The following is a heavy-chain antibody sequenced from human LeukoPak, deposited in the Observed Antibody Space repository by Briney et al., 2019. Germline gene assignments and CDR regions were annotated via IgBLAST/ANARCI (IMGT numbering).Heavy chain of an antibody. V-gene: IGHV3-23*01. CDR2: ISGGGSGT. CDR3: AKAVGSSGYFSRDAFDI. Sequence: GGSLRLSYAPSGFTFSSYAMSWVRQAPGKGLEWVAVISGGGSGTYYVDSVRGRFTISRDNSKNSVYLQMNSLRAEDTAIYSCAKAVGSSGYFSRDAFDIWGQGTMVTVSS. J-gene: IGHJ3*02. D-gene: IGHD3-22*01. CDR1: GFTFSSYA.